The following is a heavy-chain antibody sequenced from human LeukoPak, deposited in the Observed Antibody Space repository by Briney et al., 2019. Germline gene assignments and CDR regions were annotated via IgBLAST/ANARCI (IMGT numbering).Heavy chain of an antibody. CDR3: ARGENYYYGMDV. CDR1: GGSISSGDYY. CDR2: IYYSGST. J-gene: IGHJ6*04. Sequence: SQTLSLTCTVSGGSISSGDYYWSWIHQPPGKGLEWIGYIYYSGSTYYNPSLKSRVTISVDTSKNQFSLKLSSVTAADTAVYYCARGENYYYGMDVWGKGTTVTVSS. V-gene: IGHV4-30-4*01.